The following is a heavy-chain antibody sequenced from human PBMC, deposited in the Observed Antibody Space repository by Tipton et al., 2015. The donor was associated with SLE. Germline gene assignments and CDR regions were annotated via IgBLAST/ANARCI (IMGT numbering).Heavy chain of an antibody. J-gene: IGHJ5*02. CDR1: GGSLSSSSIF. Sequence: LRLSCTVSGGSLSSSSIFWAWIRQPPGKGLEWVGSIYYTGTTTYYNSFLTRRVTMSVDTSKNQFSLRLTSVIAADTAVYYCARLHGYSYGLNWFDPWGQGTLISVSS. D-gene: IGHD5-18*01. CDR3: ARLHGYSYGLNWFDP. CDR2: IYYTGTTT. V-gene: IGHV4-39*07.